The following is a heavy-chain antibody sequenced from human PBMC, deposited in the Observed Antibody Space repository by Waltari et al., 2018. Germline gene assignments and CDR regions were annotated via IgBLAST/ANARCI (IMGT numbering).Heavy chain of an antibody. CDR3: ARVRARGLTTYYFDY. Sequence: QVQLVQSGAEVKKPGSSVKVCCKASGGTFSSYAISWVQRAPGQGLEWVGMIIPILGIANYAQKFQGRVTITADKFTSTAYMELSSLRSEDTAVYYCARVRARGLTTYYFDYWGQGTLVTVSS. CDR2: IIPILGIA. D-gene: IGHD3-10*01. J-gene: IGHJ4*02. CDR1: GGTFSSYA. V-gene: IGHV1-69*04.